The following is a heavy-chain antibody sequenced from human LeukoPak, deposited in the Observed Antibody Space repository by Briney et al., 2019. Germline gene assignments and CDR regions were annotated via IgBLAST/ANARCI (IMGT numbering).Heavy chain of an antibody. J-gene: IGHJ4*02. CDR2: IYYSGST. Sequence: KASETLSLTCTVSGGSISSYYWSWIRQPPGKGLEWIGYIYYSGSTNYNPSLKSRLTLSVDPSKNQFSLKLSSVTAADTAVYYCARAKRGYSYGFAIDYWGQGTLVTVSS. V-gene: IGHV4-59*01. D-gene: IGHD5-18*01. CDR1: GGSISSYY. CDR3: ARAKRGYSYGFAIDY.